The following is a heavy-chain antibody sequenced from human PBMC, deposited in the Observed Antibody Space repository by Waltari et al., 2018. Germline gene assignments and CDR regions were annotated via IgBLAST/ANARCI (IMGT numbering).Heavy chain of an antibody. CDR2: ISSTGSNT. CDR3: ARDIAFGGVIVMNEAFDF. V-gene: IGHV3-33*01. CDR1: VFTFTSYG. Sequence: QLYLVESGGGVVQPRWSLGLSCAASVFTFTSYGLHWVRQPPGKGLQWVAVISSTGSNTYYADSVRGRFTISRDNSKNILYLQMNSLRAEDTAVYYCARDIAFGGVIVMNEAFDFRGRGTTVTVSP. D-gene: IGHD3-16*02. J-gene: IGHJ3*01.